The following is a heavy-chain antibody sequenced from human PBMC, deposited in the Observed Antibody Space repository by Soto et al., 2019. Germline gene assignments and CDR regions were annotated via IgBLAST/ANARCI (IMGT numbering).Heavy chain of an antibody. CDR3: AVEGYSSTWSYN. D-gene: IGHD6-13*01. Sequence: PGGSLRLSCTASGFTFNNYAMSWVRQAPGKGLEWVSAISGSGGSTFYGDSVKGRFTIARDNSKKTLYLQKNSLRAEDTAVYYCAVEGYSSTWSYNWGQGTLVTVSS. CDR1: GFTFNNYA. J-gene: IGHJ4*02. CDR2: ISGSGGST. V-gene: IGHV3-23*01.